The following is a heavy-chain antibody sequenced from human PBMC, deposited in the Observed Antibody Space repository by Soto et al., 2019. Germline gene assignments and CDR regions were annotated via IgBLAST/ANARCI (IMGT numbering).Heavy chain of an antibody. CDR1: GGSFSGYY. D-gene: IGHD2-21*01. CDR2: INHSGST. V-gene: IGHV4-34*01. Sequence: SETLSLTCAVYGGSFSGYYWSWIRQPPGKGLEWIGEINHSGSTNYNPSLKSRVTISVDTSKNQFSLKLSSVTAADTAVYYCARVRRGVYCGGDCRNYYFDYWGQGTLVTVSS. J-gene: IGHJ4*02. CDR3: ARVRRGVYCGGDCRNYYFDY.